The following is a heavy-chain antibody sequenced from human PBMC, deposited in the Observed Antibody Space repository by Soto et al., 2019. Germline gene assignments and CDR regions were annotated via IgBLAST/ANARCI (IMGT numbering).Heavy chain of an antibody. V-gene: IGHV4-4*07. CDR3: ARATYDYDSSGYYYVFDY. Sequence: PSETLSLTCSVSGGSINSYWWSWIRQPAGKGLEWIGRVYSSGTTDYNPSLNSRATLSVETSKNQFSLKLTSVTAADTAVYFCARATYDYDSSGYYYVFDYWGQGTLVTVS. D-gene: IGHD3-22*01. CDR2: VYSSGTT. CDR1: GGSINSYW. J-gene: IGHJ4*02.